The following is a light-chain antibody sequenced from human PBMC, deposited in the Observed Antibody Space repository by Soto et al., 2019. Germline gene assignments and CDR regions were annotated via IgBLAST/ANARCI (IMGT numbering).Light chain of an antibody. CDR3: QQYNNWPRT. CDR1: QSIGSN. CDR2: GAS. J-gene: IGKJ1*01. V-gene: IGKV3-15*01. Sequence: VVKQSPGTLSVSPGERGAXSCRASQSIGSNLAWYQQKPGHAPRLLIYGASTRATGLPARFSGSGSGTEFTLTISSLQSEDFAVYYCQQYNNWPRTFGQGTKLDIK.